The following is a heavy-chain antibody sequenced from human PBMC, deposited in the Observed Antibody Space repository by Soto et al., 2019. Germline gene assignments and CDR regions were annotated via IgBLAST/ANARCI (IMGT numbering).Heavy chain of an antibody. CDR1: GFTFNDFC. CDR2: TNWNDGSV. CDR3: ARGDAGDY. J-gene: IGHJ4*02. Sequence: DVQLVESGGGVVRPGESLRLSCSTSGFTFNDFCMSWVRQAPGKGLEWVSGTNWNDGSVGYADSVKGRFTLSRDNAKNSLYLQMNSLTVEDTALYYCARGDAGDYWGQGTLVTVSS. V-gene: IGHV3-20*04. D-gene: IGHD3-10*01.